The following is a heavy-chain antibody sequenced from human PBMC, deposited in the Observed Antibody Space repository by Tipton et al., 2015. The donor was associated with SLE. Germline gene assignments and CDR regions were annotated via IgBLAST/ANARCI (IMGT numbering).Heavy chain of an antibody. Sequence: SLRLSCTASGFTFSTYDMTWVRQAPGKGLEWVAMITGTGATKYYPSSVEGRFIISRDNSKNTVFLQMNSLRGDDSAIYYCAKWGGGWYDRRRYFDYWGQGTLVTVSS. CDR3: AKWGGGWYDRRRYFDY. CDR1: GFTFSTYD. D-gene: IGHD6-19*01. CDR2: ITGTGATK. J-gene: IGHJ4*02. V-gene: IGHV3-23*01.